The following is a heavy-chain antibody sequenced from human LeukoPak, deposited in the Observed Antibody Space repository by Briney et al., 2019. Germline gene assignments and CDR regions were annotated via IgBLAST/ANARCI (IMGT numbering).Heavy chain of an antibody. CDR1: GYTFTSYY. V-gene: IGHV1-46*01. CDR3: ARDSGYDSSGYYLDY. Sequence: ASVKVSCKASGYTFTSYYMHWVRQAPGQGLEWMGIINPSGGSTSYAQKFQGRVTMTRDMSTSTVYMELSSLRSEDTAVYYCARDSGYDSSGYYLDYWGQGTLVTVSS. D-gene: IGHD3-22*01. J-gene: IGHJ4*02. CDR2: INPSGGST.